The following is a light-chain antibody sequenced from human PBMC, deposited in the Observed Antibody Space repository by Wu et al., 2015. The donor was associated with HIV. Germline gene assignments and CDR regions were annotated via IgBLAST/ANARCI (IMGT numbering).Light chain of an antibody. CDR2: SAS. CDR1: QSVSSSY. V-gene: IGKV3-20*01. J-gene: IGKJ1*01. CDR3: HQYGGSPGT. Sequence: EIVLTQSPGTLSLSPGERATLSCRASQSVSSSYLAWYQQRPGQAPRPLIYSASSRVTGIPDRFSGSGSGTDFTLTISRLEPEDFAVYFCHQYGGSPGTFGQGTRVEI.